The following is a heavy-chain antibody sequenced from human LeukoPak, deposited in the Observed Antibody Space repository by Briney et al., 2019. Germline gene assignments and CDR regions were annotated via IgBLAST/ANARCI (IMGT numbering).Heavy chain of an antibody. CDR1: GFTFSSYG. D-gene: IGHD3-9*01. CDR2: ISYDGSNK. J-gene: IGHJ6*02. V-gene: IGHV3-30*03. CDR3: ARDCRYFDWLSYGMDV. Sequence: PGGSLRLSCAASGFTFSSYGMHWVRQAPGKGLEWVAVISYDGSNKYYADSVKGRFTISRDNSKNTLYLQMNSLRAEDTAVYYCARDCRYFDWLSYGMDVWGQGTTVTVSS.